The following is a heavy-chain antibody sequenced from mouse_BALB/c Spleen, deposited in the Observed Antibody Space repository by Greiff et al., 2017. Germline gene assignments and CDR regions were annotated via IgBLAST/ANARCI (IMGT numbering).Heavy chain of an antibody. D-gene: IGHD2-1*01. J-gene: IGHJ2*01. CDR3: ASLLLTSWYFDY. CDR1: GYSITSGYY. Sequence: EVKLQESGPGLVKPSQSLSLTCSVTGYSITSGYYWNWIRQFPGNKLEWMGYISYDGSNNYNPSLKNRISITRDTSKNQFFLKLNSVTTEDTATYYCASLLLTSWYFDYWGQGTTLTVSS. CDR2: ISYDGSN. V-gene: IGHV3-6*02.